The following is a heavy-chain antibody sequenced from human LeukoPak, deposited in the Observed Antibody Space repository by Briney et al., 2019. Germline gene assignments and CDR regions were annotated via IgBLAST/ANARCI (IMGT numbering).Heavy chain of an antibody. CDR2: IYYSGST. CDR1: GNSFGDYY. D-gene: IGHD3-10*01. J-gene: IGHJ6*03. V-gene: IGHV4-59*01. CDR3: ARGRSSMVRGYYYYYMDV. Sequence: SETLSLTCTVSGNSFGDYYWSWIRQPAGKGLEWIGYIYYSGSTNYSPSLKSRVTISVDTSKNQFSLKLSSVTAADTAVYYCARGRSSMVRGYYYYYMDVWGKGTTVTISS.